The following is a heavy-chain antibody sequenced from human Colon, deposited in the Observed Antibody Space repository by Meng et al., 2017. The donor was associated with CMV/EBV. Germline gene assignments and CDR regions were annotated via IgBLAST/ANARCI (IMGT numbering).Heavy chain of an antibody. Sequence: GESLKISCAASRFAFSFYAMHWVRQAPGKGLEWVAAISKDGTSIYYAKSVKCRFTISRDNSKNTLFLQMNSLRPEDTAIYYCARPADVLVIAKGLDYWGQGTLVTVSS. CDR1: RFAFSFYA. J-gene: IGHJ4*02. V-gene: IGHV3-30-3*01. D-gene: IGHD2-15*01. CDR2: ISKDGTSI. CDR3: ARPADVLVIAKGLDY.